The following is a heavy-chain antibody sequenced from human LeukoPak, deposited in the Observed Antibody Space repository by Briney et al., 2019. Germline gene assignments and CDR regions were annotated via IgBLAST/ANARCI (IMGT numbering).Heavy chain of an antibody. CDR1: GFTFSSYW. V-gene: IGHV3-74*01. CDR2: INSDGSST. J-gene: IGHJ4*02. Sequence: GGSLRLSCAASGFTFSSYWMNWVRQAPGKGLVWVSRINSDGSSTSYADSVKGRFTISRDNAKNTLYLQMNSLRAEDTAVYYCARAGFTGELSYWGQGTLVTVSS. D-gene: IGHD3-16*02. CDR3: ARAGFTGELSY.